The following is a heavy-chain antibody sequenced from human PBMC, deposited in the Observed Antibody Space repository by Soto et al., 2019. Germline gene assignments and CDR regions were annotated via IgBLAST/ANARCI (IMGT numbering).Heavy chain of an antibody. CDR1: GFSVTNSY. CDR2: LYSSGTT. CDR3: ARDWSKFSYNYPYYYAMDA. J-gene: IGHJ6*02. D-gene: IGHD5-18*01. Sequence: LRLSCTVSGFSVTNSYINWVRQAPGKGLEWVSILYSSGTTYYADSVRGRFTVSRDDSKNTLFLHMNSLRADDTAVYYCARDWSKFSYNYPYYYAMDAWGQGTTVTVSS. V-gene: IGHV3-53*01.